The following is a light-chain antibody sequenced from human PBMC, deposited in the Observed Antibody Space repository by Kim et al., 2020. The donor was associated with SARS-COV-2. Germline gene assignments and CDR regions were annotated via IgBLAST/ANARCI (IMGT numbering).Light chain of an antibody. J-gene: IGKJ1*01. CDR2: GAS. Sequence: PGERVTLSCRASQSVSSSYLTWYQQKPGQAPRLLIYGASTRATGIPARFSGSGSGTDFTLTISSLQPEDFAVYYCQQDYNLPQTFGQGTKVDSK. CDR1: QSVSSSY. CDR3: QQDYNLPQT. V-gene: IGKV3D-7*01.